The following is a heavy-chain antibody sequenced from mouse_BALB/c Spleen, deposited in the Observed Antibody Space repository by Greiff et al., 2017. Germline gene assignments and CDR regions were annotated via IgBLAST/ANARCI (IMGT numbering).Heavy chain of an antibody. CDR3: ARDYDGDFDY. D-gene: IGHD1-1*01. Sequence: EVQLVDSGGGLVQPGGSLRLSCATSGFTFSDLYMEWVRQPPGKRLEWIAARRNKANDYTPEYSAYVKGRFIVSRDTSQSILYLQMNALRAEYTAIYYCARDYDGDFDYWGQGTTLTVSS. J-gene: IGHJ2*01. V-gene: IGHV7-1*02. CDR2: RRNKANDYTP. CDR1: GFTFSDLY.